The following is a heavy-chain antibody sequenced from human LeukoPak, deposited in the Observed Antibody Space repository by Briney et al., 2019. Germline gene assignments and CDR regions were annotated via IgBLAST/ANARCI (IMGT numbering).Heavy chain of an antibody. D-gene: IGHD2-15*01. CDR3: ARRVLAQICSGGSCGNKNWLDP. Sequence: SETLSLTCTVSGGSITSYYWSWIRQSPGKGLEWIGFIYYSGSTYYNPSLKSRVTISVDTSKNQFSLKLSSVTAADTAVYYCARRVLAQICSGGSCGNKNWLDPWGQGTLVTVSS. CDR1: GGSITSYY. J-gene: IGHJ5*02. CDR2: IYYSGST. V-gene: IGHV4-59*01.